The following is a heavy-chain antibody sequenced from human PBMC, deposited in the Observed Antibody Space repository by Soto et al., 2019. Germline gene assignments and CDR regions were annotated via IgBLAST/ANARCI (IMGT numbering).Heavy chain of an antibody. J-gene: IGHJ3*02. CDR3: ARDRVDFWSGYYGDAFDI. CDR1: GFTFSSYS. V-gene: IGHV3-21*01. D-gene: IGHD3-3*01. Sequence: EVQLVESGGGLVKPGGSLRLSCAASGFTFSSYSMNWVRQAPGKGLEWVSSISSSSSYIYYADSVKGRFTISRDNAKNSLYLQMNSLRAEDTAVYYCARDRVDFWSGYYGDAFDIWGQGTMVTVSS. CDR2: ISSSSSYI.